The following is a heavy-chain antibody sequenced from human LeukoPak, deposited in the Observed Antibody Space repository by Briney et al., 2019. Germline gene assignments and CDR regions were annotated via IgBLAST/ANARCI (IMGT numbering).Heavy chain of an antibody. CDR1: GGSISSGSYY. V-gene: IGHV4-39*07. CDR2: INHSGST. J-gene: IGHJ4*02. Sequence: SETLSLTCTVSGGSISSGSYYWSWIRQPPGKGLEWIGEINHSGSTNYNPSLKSRVTISVDTSKNQFSLKLSSVTAADTAVYCCARASGSYTIFDYWGQGTLVTVSS. CDR3: ARASGSYTIFDY. D-gene: IGHD1-26*01.